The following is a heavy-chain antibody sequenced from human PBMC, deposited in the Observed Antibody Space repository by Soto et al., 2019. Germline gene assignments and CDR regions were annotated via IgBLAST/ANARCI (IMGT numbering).Heavy chain of an antibody. CDR1: GFTFSSYA. CDR3: AKGMANYYYYGMDV. Sequence: GGSLSLSCAASGFTFSSYAMSWVRQAPGKGLEWVSAISGSGGSTYYADSVKGRFTISRDNSKNTLYLQMNSLRAEDTAVYYCAKGMANYYYYGMDVWGQGTTVTVSS. D-gene: IGHD5-12*01. V-gene: IGHV3-23*01. CDR2: ISGSGGST. J-gene: IGHJ6*02.